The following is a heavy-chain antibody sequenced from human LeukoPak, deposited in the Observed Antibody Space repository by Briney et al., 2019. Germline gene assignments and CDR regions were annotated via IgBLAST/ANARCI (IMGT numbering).Heavy chain of an antibody. CDR2: IYYSGST. Sequence: EPSETLSLTCSVSGGSISRSSYYWGWTRQPPGKGLEWIGSIYYSGSTYYNPSLKSRVTISVDTSRNQFSLKLGSVTAADTAVYYCARHGSIAKGAFTYWGQGTLVTVSS. J-gene: IGHJ4*02. CDR1: GGSISRSSYY. D-gene: IGHD6-6*01. CDR3: ARHGSIAKGAFTY. V-gene: IGHV4-39*01.